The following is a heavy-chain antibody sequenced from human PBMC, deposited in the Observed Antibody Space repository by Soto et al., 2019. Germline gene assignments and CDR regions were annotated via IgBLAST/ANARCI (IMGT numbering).Heavy chain of an antibody. Sequence: LSLTCTVSGGSISSSSYYWGWIRQPPGKGLEWIGSIYYSGSTYYNPSLKSRVTISVDTSKNQFSLKLSSVTAADTAVYYCASPGIAAAGILMDVWGQGTTVTVSS. D-gene: IGHD6-13*01. CDR1: GGSISSSSYY. J-gene: IGHJ6*02. CDR2: IYYSGST. V-gene: IGHV4-39*01. CDR3: ASPGIAAAGILMDV.